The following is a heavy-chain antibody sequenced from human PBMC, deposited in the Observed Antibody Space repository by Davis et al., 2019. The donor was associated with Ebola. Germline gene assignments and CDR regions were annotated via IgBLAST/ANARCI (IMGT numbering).Heavy chain of an antibody. CDR2: IYSGGST. Sequence: PGGSLRLSCAASGFTVSSNYMSWVRQAPGKGLEWVSVIYSGGSTYYADSVKGRFTISRDNSKNTLYLQMNSLRAEDTAVYYCAREAITIFGVVTSPYYYYGMDVWGQGTTVTVSS. V-gene: IGHV3-66*01. D-gene: IGHD3-3*01. CDR1: GFTVSSNY. CDR3: AREAITIFGVVTSPYYYYGMDV. J-gene: IGHJ6*02.